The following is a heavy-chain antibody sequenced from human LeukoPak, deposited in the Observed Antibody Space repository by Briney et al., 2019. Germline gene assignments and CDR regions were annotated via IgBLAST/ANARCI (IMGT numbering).Heavy chain of an antibody. CDR3: ARHGPYFDY. V-gene: IGHV4-38-2*02. CDR2: IYYSGST. CDR1: GYSISSGYY. J-gene: IGHJ4*02. Sequence: PSETLSLTCTVSGYSISSGYYWGWIRQPPGKGLEWIGSIYYSGSTYYNPSLKSRVTISVDTSKNQFSLKLSSVTAADTAVYYCARHGPYFDYWGQGTLVTVSS.